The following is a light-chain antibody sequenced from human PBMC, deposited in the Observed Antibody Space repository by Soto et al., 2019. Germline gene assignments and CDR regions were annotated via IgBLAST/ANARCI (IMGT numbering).Light chain of an antibody. CDR2: DAS. V-gene: IGKV1-5*01. J-gene: IGKJ1*01. CDR3: QQYNSYRT. CDR1: QSISIW. Sequence: DIQMTQYPSTLSASVGDRVTITCRARQSISIWLAWYQQKPGKAPKLLIYDASILESGVPSRFSGSGSGTEFTLTISSLQPDDFATYYCQQYNSYRTFGQGTKVDIK.